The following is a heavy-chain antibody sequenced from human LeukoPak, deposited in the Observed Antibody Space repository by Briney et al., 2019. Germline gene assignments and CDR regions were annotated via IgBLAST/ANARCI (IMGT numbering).Heavy chain of an antibody. D-gene: IGHD3-10*02. CDR3: AELGITMIGGV. CDR2: ISSGSTYT. V-gene: IGHV3-21*01. CDR1: GFSFNNYA. Sequence: GGSLRLSCAAAGFSFNNYAMTWVRQAPGKGLEWVSSISSGSTYTYYADSVKGRFTISRDNAKNSLFLQMNSLRAEDTAVYYCAELGITMIGGVWGKGTTVTISS. J-gene: IGHJ6*04.